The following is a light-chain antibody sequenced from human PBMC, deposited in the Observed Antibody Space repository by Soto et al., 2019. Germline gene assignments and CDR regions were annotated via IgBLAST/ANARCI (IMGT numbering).Light chain of an antibody. V-gene: IGLV2-14*01. CDR1: SSDVGDYNY. Sequence: QSALTQPASVSGSPGQSITISCTGTSSDVGDYNYVSWYQQHSGKAPKLMIYEVSYRPSGVSNRFSGSKSGNTASLTISGLQAEDEADYYCSSYTGSRTLVFGTGTKVTVL. CDR3: SSYTGSRTLV. J-gene: IGLJ1*01. CDR2: EVS.